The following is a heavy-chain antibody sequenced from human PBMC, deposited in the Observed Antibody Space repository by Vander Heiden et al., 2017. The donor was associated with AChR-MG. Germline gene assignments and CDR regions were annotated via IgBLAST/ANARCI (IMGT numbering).Heavy chain of an antibody. J-gene: IGHJ4*02. Sequence: EVQLVESGGGLVKPGGPLRLSCAASGFTFSSYSMNWVGQAPGKGLGWVASISSSSSYIYYADSVKGRFTISRDNAKNSLYLQMNSLRAEDTAVYYCARVLHSSGWYLDYWGQGTLVTVSS. CDR2: ISSSSSYI. CDR3: ARVLHSSGWYLDY. V-gene: IGHV3-21*01. CDR1: GFTFSSYS. D-gene: IGHD6-19*01.